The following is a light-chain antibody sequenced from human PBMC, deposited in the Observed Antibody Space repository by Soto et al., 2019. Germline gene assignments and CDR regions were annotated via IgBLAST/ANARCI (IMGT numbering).Light chain of an antibody. CDR2: DVS. CDR3: CSYAGSYTPNWV. CDR1: STDVGSNNS. V-gene: IGLV2-11*01. J-gene: IGLJ3*02. Sequence: QSVLTQPRSVSGTPGQSVTISCTGTSTDVGSNNSVSWYQQHPGKATKLMLYDVSKRPSGVPDRFSGSKSGNTASLTISGLQAEDEADYSCCSYAGSYTPNWVFGGGTKLTVL.